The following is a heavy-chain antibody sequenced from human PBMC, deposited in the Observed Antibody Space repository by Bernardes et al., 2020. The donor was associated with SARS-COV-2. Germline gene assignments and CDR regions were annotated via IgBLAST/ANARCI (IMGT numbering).Heavy chain of an antibody. CDR3: AREEGGSYPLQGYYYGMDV. CDR2: TYYRSKWYN. J-gene: IGHJ6*02. Sequence: QTLSLTCAISGDSVSSNSAAWNWIRQSPWRGLEWLGRTYYRSKWYNDYGVSVKSRITIKSDTSKNQFSLQINSVTPEDTAVYYCAREEGGSYPLQGYYYGMDVWGQGTTVTVSS. V-gene: IGHV6-1*01. CDR1: GDSVSSNSAA. D-gene: IGHD3-10*01.